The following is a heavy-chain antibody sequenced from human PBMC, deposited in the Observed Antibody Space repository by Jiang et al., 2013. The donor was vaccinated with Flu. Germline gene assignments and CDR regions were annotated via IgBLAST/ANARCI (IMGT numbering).Heavy chain of an antibody. J-gene: IGHJ4*02. V-gene: IGHV3-7*03. CDR2: IKQDGSEK. D-gene: IGHD3-22*01. CDR1: GFTFSSYW. CDR3: AKLFYYDSSGHKNADY. Sequence: QLLESGGGLVQPGGSLRLSCAASGFTFSSYWMSWVRQAPGKGLGWVANIKQDGSEKYYVDSVKGRFTISRDNAKNSLYLQMNSLRAEDTAVYYCAKLFYYDSSGHKNADYWGQGTLVTVSS.